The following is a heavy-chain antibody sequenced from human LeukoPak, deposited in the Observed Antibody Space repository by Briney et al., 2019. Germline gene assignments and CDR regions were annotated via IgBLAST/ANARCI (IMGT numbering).Heavy chain of an antibody. CDR2: IKQDGSEK. CDR3: ARDYGDYYYYYMDV. V-gene: IGHV3-7*01. D-gene: IGHD4-17*01. J-gene: IGHJ6*03. CDR1: GFTFSSYE. Sequence: GGSLRLSCAASGFTFSSYEMNWVRQAPGKGLEWVANIKQDGSEKYYVDSVKGRFTISRDNAKNSLYLQMNSLRAEDTAVYYCARDYGDYYYYYMDVWGKGTTVTVSS.